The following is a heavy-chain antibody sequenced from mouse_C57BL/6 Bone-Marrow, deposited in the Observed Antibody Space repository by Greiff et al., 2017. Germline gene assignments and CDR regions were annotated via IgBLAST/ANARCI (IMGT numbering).Heavy chain of an antibody. D-gene: IGHD2-4*01. CDR2: INPNNGVT. CDR3: ARDDDYDGPFAY. V-gene: IGHV1-26*01. Sequence: EVQLQQSGPELVKPGASVKISCKASGYTFTDYYMNWVKQSHGKSLEWIGDINPNNGVTSYNQKFKGKATLTVDTSSSTAYMELRSLTSEDSAVYYWARDDDYDGPFAYWGQGTLVTVSA. CDR1: GYTFTDYY. J-gene: IGHJ3*01.